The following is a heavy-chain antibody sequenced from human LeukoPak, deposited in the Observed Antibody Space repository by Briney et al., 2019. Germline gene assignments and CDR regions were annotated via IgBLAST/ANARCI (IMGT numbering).Heavy chain of an antibody. J-gene: IGHJ4*02. D-gene: IGHD2-15*01. V-gene: IGHV3-74*01. CDR3: ATLGYCSGYTCYPDY. CDR1: GFTFSSYW. CDR2: IKSDGSST. Sequence: GGSLRLFCAASGFTFSSYWMHWVRQAPGKGLVWVSRIKSDGSSTSCADSVKGRFTISRDNAKNTLYLQMNSLRAEDTAVYYCATLGYCSGYTCYPDYWGQGTLVTVSS.